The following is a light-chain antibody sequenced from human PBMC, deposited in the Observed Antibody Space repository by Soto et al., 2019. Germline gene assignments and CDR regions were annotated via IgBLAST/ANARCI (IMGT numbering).Light chain of an antibody. J-gene: IGKJ4*01. CDR2: GAS. V-gene: IGKV1-39*01. CDR3: QQSSITPHT. Sequence: DIQMTQSPSSLSASVGDRVTISCRARQSIGNYLDWYQHKPRKAPNLLIYGASSLQSGVPSRFRDSRSGTHFTLSIPGLQPEDCATYYWQQSSITPHTFGGGPKVEI. CDR1: QSIGNY.